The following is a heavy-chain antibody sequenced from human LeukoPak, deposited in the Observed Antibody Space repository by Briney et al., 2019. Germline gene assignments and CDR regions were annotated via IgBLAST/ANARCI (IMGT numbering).Heavy chain of an antibody. CDR3: ASGGNYNSACFDY. D-gene: IGHD1-7*01. CDR2: IYYSGST. Sequence: SETLSLTCTVSGGSISSYYWSWIRQPPGKGLERIGYIYYSGSTNYNPSLKSRVTISVDTSKNQFSLKLSSVTAADTAVYYCASGGNYNSACFDYWGQGTLVTVSS. CDR1: GGSISSYY. V-gene: IGHV4-59*01. J-gene: IGHJ4*02.